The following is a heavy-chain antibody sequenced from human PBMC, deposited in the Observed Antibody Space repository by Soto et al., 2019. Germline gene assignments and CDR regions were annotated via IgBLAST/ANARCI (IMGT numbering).Heavy chain of an antibody. CDR3: AREGERGNFDY. CDR1: GGSISSYY. CDR2: IYYSGST. Sequence: SETLSLTCTVSGGSISSYYWSWIRQPPGKGLEWIGYIYYSGSTNYNPSLKSRVTISVDTSKNQFSLKLSSVTAADTAVYYCAREGERGNFDYWGQGTLVTVSS. J-gene: IGHJ4*02. D-gene: IGHD3-16*01. V-gene: IGHV4-59*01.